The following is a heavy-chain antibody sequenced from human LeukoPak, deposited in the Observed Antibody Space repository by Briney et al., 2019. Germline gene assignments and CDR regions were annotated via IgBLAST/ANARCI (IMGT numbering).Heavy chain of an antibody. J-gene: IGHJ4*02. CDR1: GFTFSSYA. V-gene: IGHV3-7*01. D-gene: IGHD1-26*01. Sequence: PGGSLRLSCGASGFTFSSYAMSWVRQAPGKGLEWVANIKQDGSEKYYVDSVKGRFTISRDNAKNSLYLQMNSLRAEDTAVYYCARSGGYDLRFDYWGQGTLVTVSS. CDR2: IKQDGSEK. CDR3: ARSGGYDLRFDY.